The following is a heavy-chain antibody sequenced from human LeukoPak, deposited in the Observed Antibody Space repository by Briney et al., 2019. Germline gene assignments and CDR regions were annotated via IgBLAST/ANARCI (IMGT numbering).Heavy chain of an antibody. CDR1: GFTFTGYY. Sequence: ASVTVSCKASGFTFTGYYMYWVRQAPGQGLECMGWINPNSGGTKYAQKFQGRVTMTRDTSISTIYMELTSLRADDTAVYYCARDGAAIMVDFDLGGQGAMVTVSS. J-gene: IGHJ4*02. CDR2: INPNSGGT. CDR3: ARDGAAIMVDFDL. D-gene: IGHD5-24*01. V-gene: IGHV1-2*02.